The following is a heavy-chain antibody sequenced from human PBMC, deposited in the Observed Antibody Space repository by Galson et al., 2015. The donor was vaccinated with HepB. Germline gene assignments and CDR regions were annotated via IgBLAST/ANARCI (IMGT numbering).Heavy chain of an antibody. D-gene: IGHD6-19*01. CDR3: AKDFGYQGEVTGTRGDFDH. Sequence: SLRLSCAASGFTFSTYALSWVRRAPGKGLEWVSAISGSGGRTYFADSVKGRFTISRDNSKNMLYLQMNSLRADDTAVYYCAKDFGYQGEVTGTRGDFDHWGQGTLVIVSS. CDR2: ISGSGGRT. J-gene: IGHJ4*02. V-gene: IGHV3-23*01. CDR1: GFTFSTYA.